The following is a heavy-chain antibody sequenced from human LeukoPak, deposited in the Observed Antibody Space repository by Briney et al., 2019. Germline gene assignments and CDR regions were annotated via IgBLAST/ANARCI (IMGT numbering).Heavy chain of an antibody. J-gene: IGHJ6*03. CDR2: IYYSGST. CDR3: ARGPYYDSSGYYYLSYYYYYMDV. CDR1: GGSISSSSYY. V-gene: IGHV4-61*01. Sequence: PSETLSLTCTVSGGSISSSSYYWSWIRQPPGKGLEWIGYIYYSGSTNYNPSLKSRVTISVDTSKNQFSLKLSSVTAADTAVYYCARGPYYDSSGYYYLSYYYYYMDVWGKGTTVTISS. D-gene: IGHD3-22*01.